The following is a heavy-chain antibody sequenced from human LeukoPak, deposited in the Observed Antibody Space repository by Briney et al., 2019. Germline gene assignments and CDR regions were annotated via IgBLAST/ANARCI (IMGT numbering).Heavy chain of an antibody. D-gene: IGHD3-22*01. J-gene: IGHJ4*02. CDR1: GYTFTSYG. CDR3: AKVPGSGYYVGLGFDY. Sequence: ASVKVSCKASGYTFTSYGISWVRQAPGQGLEWMGWISAYNGNTNYAQKLQGRVTMTTDTSTSTAYMELSSLRSEDTAVYYCAKVPGSGYYVGLGFDYWGQGTLVTVSS. CDR2: ISAYNGNT. V-gene: IGHV1-18*01.